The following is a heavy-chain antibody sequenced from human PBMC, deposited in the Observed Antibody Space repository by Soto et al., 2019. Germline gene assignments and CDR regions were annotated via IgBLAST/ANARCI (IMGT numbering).Heavy chain of an antibody. CDR3: ATLPRLDGMDV. CDR2: IFHTGST. Sequence: PSETLSLTCAVSGYSISSGHSWGCIRQPPGKGLEWIGCIFHTGSTYYNPSLKSRVTLSVDTSKNQFSLKLSSGTAADTAVYFCATLPRLDGMDVCRQGTTVTVSS. CDR1: GYSISSGHS. J-gene: IGHJ6*02. D-gene: IGHD6-25*01. V-gene: IGHV4-38-2*01.